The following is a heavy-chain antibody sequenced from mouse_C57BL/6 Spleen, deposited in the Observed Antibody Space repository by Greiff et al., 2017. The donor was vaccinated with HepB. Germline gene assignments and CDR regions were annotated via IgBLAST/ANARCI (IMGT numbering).Heavy chain of an antibody. J-gene: IGHJ4*01. D-gene: IGHD1-1*01. V-gene: IGHV1-55*01. Sequence: QVQLQQPGAELVKPGASVKMSCKASGYTFTSYWITWVKQRPGQGLEWIGDIYPGSGSTNYNEKFKSKATLTVDTSSSTAYMQLSSLTSEDSAVYYCAMYYYGSSSDYYAMDYWGQGTSVTVSS. CDR2: IYPGSGST. CDR3: AMYYYGSSSDYYAMDY. CDR1: GYTFTSYW.